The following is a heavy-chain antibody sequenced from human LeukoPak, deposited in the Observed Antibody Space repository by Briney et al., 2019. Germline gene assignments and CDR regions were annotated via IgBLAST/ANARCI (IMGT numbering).Heavy chain of an antibody. V-gene: IGHV6-1*01. CDR2: TYYRSKWYN. D-gene: IGHD3-22*01. J-gene: IGHJ4*02. CDR1: GDSVSSNSAA. Sequence: SQTLSLTCAISGDSVSSNSAAWNWIRQSPSRGLEWLGRTYYRSKWYNDYAVSVKSRITINPDTSKNQFSLKLSSVTAADTAIYYCARENPSGYYNRPIDYWGQGTLVTVSS. CDR3: ARENPSGYYNRPIDY.